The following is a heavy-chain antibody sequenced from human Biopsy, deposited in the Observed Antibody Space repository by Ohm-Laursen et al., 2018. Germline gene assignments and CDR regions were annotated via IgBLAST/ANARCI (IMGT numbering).Heavy chain of an antibody. CDR2: INPSGSTT. D-gene: IGHD6-19*01. CDR3: ARNTGWYGDLYYFDY. Sequence: GSSVKVSCKASGYSFTSYYMHWVRQAPGQGLEWMGMINPSGSTTSYPQIFQGRVTMTRDTSKSTVYMELSSLRSADMAVYFCARNTGWYGDLYYFDYWGQGTLVTVSS. CDR1: GYSFTSYY. J-gene: IGHJ4*02. V-gene: IGHV1-46*01.